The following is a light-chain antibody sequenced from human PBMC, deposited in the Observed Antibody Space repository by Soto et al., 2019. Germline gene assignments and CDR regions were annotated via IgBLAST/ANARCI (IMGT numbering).Light chain of an antibody. Sequence: EIVLTQSPGTLSLSPGERVTLSCRASQSVSSSYLAWYQQKPGQAPRLLIYGASSRATGIPDRFSGSGSGTEFTLTISRLEPEDCAVYYCQQYDGSLTFGGGNEVEIK. CDR1: QSVSSSY. CDR2: GAS. J-gene: IGKJ4*02. CDR3: QQYDGSLT. V-gene: IGKV3-20*01.